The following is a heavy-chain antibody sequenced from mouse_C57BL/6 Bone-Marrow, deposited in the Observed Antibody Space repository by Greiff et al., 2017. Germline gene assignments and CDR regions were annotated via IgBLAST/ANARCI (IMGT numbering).Heavy chain of an antibody. CDR1: GYIFTEYT. CDR3: ARHERYYDYEGYFDY. V-gene: IGHV1-62-2*01. J-gene: IGHJ2*01. D-gene: IGHD2-4*01. CDR2: FYPGSGSI. Sequence: VQLKESGAELVKPGASVKLSCKASGYIFTEYTIHWVKQRSGQGLEWIGWFYPGSGSIKYNERFKDKATLTADKSSNTVYMERSRLTSEDSAVYFCARHERYYDYEGYFDYWGQGTTLTVSS.